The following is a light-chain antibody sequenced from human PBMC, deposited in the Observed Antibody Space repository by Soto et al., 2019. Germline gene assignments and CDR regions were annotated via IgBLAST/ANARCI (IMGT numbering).Light chain of an antibody. Sequence: QSALTQPASVSGSPGQSITISCTGTSSDVGKYKYVSWYQQHPGKAPKLMIYEVSNRPSGVSNRFSGSKSGNTASLTISGLQAEDETDYYCFSYTSSGTYVFGTGTKV. J-gene: IGLJ1*01. CDR1: SSDVGKYKY. CDR2: EVS. V-gene: IGLV2-14*01. CDR3: FSYTSSGTYV.